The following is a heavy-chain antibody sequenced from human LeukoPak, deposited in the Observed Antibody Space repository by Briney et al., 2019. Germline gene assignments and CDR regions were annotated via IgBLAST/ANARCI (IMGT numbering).Heavy chain of an antibody. CDR1: GGSISQYY. J-gene: IGHJ2*01. Sequence: PSETLSLTCTLSGGSISQYYWSWIRQPPGKGPEWIGYVYRSGNTNYNPSLKNRVTISVDTSKNHFSLNLTSVTAADTAVYYCARVKDFAYSFFDLRGRGTLVTVSS. CDR3: ARVKDFAYSFFDL. CDR2: VYRSGNT. V-gene: IGHV4-59*01.